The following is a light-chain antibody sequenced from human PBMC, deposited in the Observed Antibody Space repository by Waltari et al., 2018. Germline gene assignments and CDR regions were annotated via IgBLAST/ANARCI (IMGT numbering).Light chain of an antibody. CDR2: DAF. Sequence: MQVTQSPSSLSASVGDRVTITCQASQDINNFLNWYQQKPGKAPKVVIYDAFNLATGGPSRCRGGGSGTDFTFTISSLQPEDIATYYCQQYNTLPVTFGGGTKVEIK. V-gene: IGKV1-33*01. J-gene: IGKJ4*01. CDR3: QQYNTLPVT. CDR1: QDINNF.